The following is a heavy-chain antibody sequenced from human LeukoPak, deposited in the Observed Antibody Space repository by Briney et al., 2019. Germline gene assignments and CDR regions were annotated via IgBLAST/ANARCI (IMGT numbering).Heavy chain of an antibody. CDR3: ARFIVVVAATAFDI. CDR2: IYYSGST. V-gene: IGHV4-39*07. CDR1: GRSISSSSYY. D-gene: IGHD2-21*02. Sequence: SQTLSLTCTVSGRSISSSSYYWGWIRQPPGKGLEWIGSIYYSGSTYYNPSLKSRVTISVDTSKNQFSLKLSSVTAADTAVYYCARFIVVVAATAFDIWGQGTMVTVSS. J-gene: IGHJ3*02.